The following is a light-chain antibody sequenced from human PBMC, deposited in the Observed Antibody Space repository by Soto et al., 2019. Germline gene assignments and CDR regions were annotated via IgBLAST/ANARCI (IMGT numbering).Light chain of an antibody. CDR2: EVS. Sequence: QSVLTQPASVSGSPGQSITISCTGTSSDVGGYKYVSWNQQHPGKAPKLMIYEVSNRPSGVSNRFSGSKSGNTASLTISGLQAEDEADYYCSSYTSSSTYVFGTGTKVTGL. V-gene: IGLV2-14*01. CDR1: SSDVGGYKY. J-gene: IGLJ1*01. CDR3: SSYTSSSTYV.